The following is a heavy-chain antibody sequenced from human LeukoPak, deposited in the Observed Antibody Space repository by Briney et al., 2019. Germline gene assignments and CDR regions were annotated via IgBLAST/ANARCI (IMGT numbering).Heavy chain of an antibody. CDR2: ISASGSNI. CDR1: GFPFSSYS. V-gene: IGHV3-48*01. D-gene: IGHD1-1*01. Sequence: GGSLRLSCAASGFPFSSYSMNWVRQAPGKGLEWVSYISASGSNIYYLDAVKGRFTVSRDNAMNSLSLQMNRPRAEDTAIYYCVRVKGTYFDFWGQGTLVTVSS. CDR3: VRVKGTYFDF. J-gene: IGHJ4*02.